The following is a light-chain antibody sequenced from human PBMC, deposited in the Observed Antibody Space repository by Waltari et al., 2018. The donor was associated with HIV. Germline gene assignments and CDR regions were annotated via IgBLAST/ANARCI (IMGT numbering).Light chain of an antibody. CDR3: QQSYSTPHT. V-gene: IGKV1-39*01. CDR2: GAS. Sequence: DIQMTQSPSSLSASVGDSVNFTCRASQIISKYLNWYQQRPVKAPKLLIYGASSLQGAVPSRFSASGSGTDFTLIISSLQVEDVATYFCQQSYSTPHTFGQGTKLEIK. CDR1: QIISKY. J-gene: IGKJ2*01.